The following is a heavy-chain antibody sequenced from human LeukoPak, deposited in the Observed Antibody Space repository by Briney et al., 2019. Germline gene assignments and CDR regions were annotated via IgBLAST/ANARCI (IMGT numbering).Heavy chain of an antibody. CDR3: ASRKGSSSVDY. CDR1: GYTFTSYY. D-gene: IGHD6-6*01. CDR2: INPNSGGT. Sequence: ASVKVSCKASGYTFTSYYMHWVRQAPGQGLEWMGWINPNSGGTNYAQKFQGRVTMTRDTSTSTAYMELSSLRSEDTAVYYCASRKGSSSVDYWGQGTLVTVSS. J-gene: IGHJ4*02. V-gene: IGHV1-2*02.